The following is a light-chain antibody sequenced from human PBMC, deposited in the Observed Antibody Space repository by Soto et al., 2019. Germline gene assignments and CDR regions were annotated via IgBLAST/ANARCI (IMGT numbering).Light chain of an antibody. CDR2: GAY. Sequence: EIVLTQSPGTLSLSPGERATLSCSASQSVTSSYLAWYQQKPGQAPRLLIYGAYNRATGIPDRFSGSGSGTDFTLTISRLEPEDFAVYYCQEYGSSRTFGLGTKVE. J-gene: IGKJ1*01. CDR1: QSVTSSY. CDR3: QEYGSSRT. V-gene: IGKV3-20*01.